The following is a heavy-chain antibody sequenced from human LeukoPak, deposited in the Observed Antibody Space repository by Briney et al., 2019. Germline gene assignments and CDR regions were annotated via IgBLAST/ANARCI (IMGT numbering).Heavy chain of an antibody. J-gene: IGHJ6*02. V-gene: IGHV3-23*01. D-gene: IGHD6-13*01. CDR1: GFTFSSYA. CDR3: AKEPHSSSWFYYYYYGMDV. Sequence: GGSLRLSCAASGFTFSSYAMSWVRQAPGKGLEWVSAISGSGGSTYYADSVKGRFTISRDNSKNTLYLQMNSLRAEDTAVYYCAKEPHSSSWFYYYYYGMDVWGQGTTVTVSS. CDR2: ISGSGGST.